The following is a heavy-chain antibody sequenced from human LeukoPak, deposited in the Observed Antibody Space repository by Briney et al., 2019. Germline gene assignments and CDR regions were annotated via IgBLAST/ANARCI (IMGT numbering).Heavy chain of an antibody. J-gene: IGHJ1*01. D-gene: IGHD3-22*01. V-gene: IGHV3-48*02. CDR3: ASHYFGSRGSYAEYFQH. Sequence: PWGSLRLSCAASGFTFGRYIMNWVRQAPGKGLEWISYISSSSRTIHYADSVKGRFTISRDNAENSLDLQMNSLRDEDTAVYYCASHYFGSRGSYAEYFQHWGQGALVIVSS. CDR1: GFTFGRYI. CDR2: ISSSSRTI.